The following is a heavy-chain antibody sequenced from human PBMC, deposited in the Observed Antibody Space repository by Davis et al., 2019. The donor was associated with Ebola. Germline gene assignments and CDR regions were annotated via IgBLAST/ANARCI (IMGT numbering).Heavy chain of an antibody. CDR3: ARHMGWLAFDY. V-gene: IGHV3-23*01. CDR1: GFTFSTYA. D-gene: IGHD6-19*01. J-gene: IGHJ4*02. CDR2: ISGSGDTT. Sequence: GESLKISCAAPGFTFSTYAMSWVRQAPGKGLQWVSGISGSGDTTYYADSVKGRFTISRDNSKNTLYLQMNSLRAEDTAVYYCARHMGWLAFDYWGQGTLVTVSS.